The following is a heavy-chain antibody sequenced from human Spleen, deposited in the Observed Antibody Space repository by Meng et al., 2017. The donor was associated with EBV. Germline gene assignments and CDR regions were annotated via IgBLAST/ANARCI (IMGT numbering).Heavy chain of an antibody. CDR2: INENGATT. D-gene: IGHD1-14*01. V-gene: IGHV3-74*01. CDR3: SRDLAGSDDY. CDR1: GFTFSRYW. Sequence: EVEPVEAGGALFQPGGSLRLSCAASGFTFSRYWMHWVRQVPGKGLVWVSRINENGATTTYADSVKGRFTISRDNAKNTLYLQMNSLRAEDTAVYYCSRDLAGSDDYWGQGTLVTVSS. J-gene: IGHJ4*02.